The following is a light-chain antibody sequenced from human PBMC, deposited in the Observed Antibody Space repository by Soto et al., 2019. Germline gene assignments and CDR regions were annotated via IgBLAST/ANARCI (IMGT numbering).Light chain of an antibody. J-gene: IGKJ4*01. CDR2: WAS. Sequence: DIVMTQSPDSLAVSLGERATINCKSSKSVLHSSYNKNYLAWYQQKPGQPPKLLIYWASTRESGVPDRFSGSGSGTDFTLTISCLQAEDVAVYYCQQYHSTPTTFGRGPKVEIK. CDR3: QQYHSTPTT. V-gene: IGKV4-1*01. CDR1: KSVLHSSYNKNY.